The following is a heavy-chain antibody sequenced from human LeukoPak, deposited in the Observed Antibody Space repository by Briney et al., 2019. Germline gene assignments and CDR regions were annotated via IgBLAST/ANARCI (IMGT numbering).Heavy chain of an antibody. V-gene: IGHV4-4*07. CDR3: ARGGAYYYGSSGYYPPFDY. D-gene: IGHD3-22*01. CDR1: GGSISSDY. CDR2: LYTSGNT. Sequence: PSETLSLTCTVSGGSISSDYWSWIRQPAGKGLEWIGRLYTSGNTKYNPSLKSRVTISVDTSKNQFSLKLYSVTAADTAVYYCARGGAYYYGSSGYYPPFDYWGQGTLVTVSS. J-gene: IGHJ4*02.